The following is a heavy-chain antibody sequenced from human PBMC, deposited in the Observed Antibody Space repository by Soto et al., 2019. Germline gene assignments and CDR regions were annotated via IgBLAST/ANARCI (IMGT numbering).Heavy chain of an antibody. D-gene: IGHD2-21*02. J-gene: IGHJ4*02. CDR1: GGSISSYY. Sequence: QVQLQESGPGLVKPSETLSLTCTVSGGSISSYYWSWIRQPPGKGLEWIGYIYYSASTNYSPSLKSRVTILVDTSNNQFSLNLSSVTAADTAVYYCARHLPYCGGDCYSLDYWGQGTLVTVSS. V-gene: IGHV4-59*08. CDR3: ARHLPYCGGDCYSLDY. CDR2: IYYSAST.